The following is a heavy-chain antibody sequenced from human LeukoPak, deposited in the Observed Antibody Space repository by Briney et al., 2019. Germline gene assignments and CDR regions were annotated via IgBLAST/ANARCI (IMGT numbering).Heavy chain of an antibody. Sequence: SETLSLTCTVSGGSISSDYWSWIRQPPGRGLEWIGYIYYTGITNYNPSLKRRVTISVDTSKNQFSLKLSSVTAADTAVCYCARVSGYYSIDSWGQGTLVTVSS. V-gene: IGHV4-59*01. CDR1: GGSISSDY. CDR2: IYYTGIT. CDR3: ARVSGYYSIDS. D-gene: IGHD3-22*01. J-gene: IGHJ4*02.